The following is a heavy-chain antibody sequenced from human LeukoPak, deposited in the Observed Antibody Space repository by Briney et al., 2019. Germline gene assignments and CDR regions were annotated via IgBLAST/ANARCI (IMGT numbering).Heavy chain of an antibody. J-gene: IGHJ6*03. V-gene: IGHV1-18*01. CDR2: ISAYNGNT. CDR1: GYTFTSYG. CDR3: AKDGPKFRWFGEILQHRPSYFYYMDV. Sequence: GASVKVSCKASGYTFTSYGISWVRQAPGQGLEWMGWISAYNGNTNYAQKLQGRATMTTDTSTSTAYMELRSLRSDDTAVFYCAKDGPKFRWFGEILQHRPSYFYYMDVWGKGTTVTISS. D-gene: IGHD3-10*01.